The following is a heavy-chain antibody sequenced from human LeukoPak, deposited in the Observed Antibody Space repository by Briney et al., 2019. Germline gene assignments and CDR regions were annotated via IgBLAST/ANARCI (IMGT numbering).Heavy chain of an antibody. CDR1: GGTFSSYA. Sequence: SAKVSCKASGGTFSSYAISWVRQAPGQGLEWMGGIIPIFGTANYAQKFQGRVTITADESTSTAYMELSGLRPEDTAVYYCARHLASGSIGGFDYWGQGTLVTVSS. CDR2: IIPIFGTA. J-gene: IGHJ4*02. V-gene: IGHV1-69*01. CDR3: ARHLASGSIGGFDY. D-gene: IGHD1-26*01.